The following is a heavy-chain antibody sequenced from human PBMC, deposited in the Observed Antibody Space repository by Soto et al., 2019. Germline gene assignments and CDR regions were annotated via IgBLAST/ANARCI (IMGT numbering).Heavy chain of an antibody. J-gene: IGHJ6*02. CDR3: ARDLSGSYYYYRLDV. CDR2: IYSGGST. V-gene: IGHV3-66*01. CDR1: GFTVSSNY. Sequence: GGSLRLSCAASGFTVSSNYMSWVRQAPGKGLEWVSVIYSGGSTYYADSVKGRFTISRDNSKNTLYLQMNSLRAEDTAVYYCARDLSGSYYYYRLDVRAQGTTVTVSS. D-gene: IGHD1-26*01.